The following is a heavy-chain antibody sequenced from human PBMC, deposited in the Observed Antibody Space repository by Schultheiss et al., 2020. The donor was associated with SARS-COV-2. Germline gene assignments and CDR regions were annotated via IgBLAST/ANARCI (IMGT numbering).Heavy chain of an antibody. D-gene: IGHD2-15*01. V-gene: IGHV3-15*01. CDR1: GFTFSSSW. J-gene: IGHJ4*02. Sequence: GGSLRLSCSASGFTFSSSWMHWVCQAPEKGLEWVGRIKSKTDGGTTDYAAPVKGRFTISRDDSKNTLYLQMNSLKTEDTAVYYCTTELVVAALFDYWGQGTLVTVSS. CDR2: IKSKTDGGTT. CDR3: TTELVVAALFDY.